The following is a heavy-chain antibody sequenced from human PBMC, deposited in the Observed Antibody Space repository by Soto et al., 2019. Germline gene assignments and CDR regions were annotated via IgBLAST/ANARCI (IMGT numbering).Heavy chain of an antibody. V-gene: IGHV4-34*01. Sequence: TLSLTCAVYGGSVNGYYWTWVRQPPGKGLEWIGEIFQSGSTNYTPPLESRVTISVDKSKNQFSLTLTSVTAADTAVYFCARGRGRYSSGWSWFDPWGQGILVTVSS. CDR1: GGSVNGYY. CDR2: IFQSGST. D-gene: IGHD6-19*01. CDR3: ARGRGRYSSGWSWFDP. J-gene: IGHJ5*02.